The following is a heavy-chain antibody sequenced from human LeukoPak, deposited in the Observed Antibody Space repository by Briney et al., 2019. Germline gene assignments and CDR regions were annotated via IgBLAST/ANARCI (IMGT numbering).Heavy chain of an antibody. J-gene: IGHJ4*02. CDR3: ARGVTYYDSSGLPGYFDY. D-gene: IGHD3-22*01. Sequence: SGTLSLTCTVSGGSISSGGYYWSWIRQHPGKGLEWIEYIYYSGSTYYNPSLKSRVTISVDTSKNQFSLKLSSVTAADTAVYYCARGVTYYDSSGLPGYFDYWGQGTLVTVSS. V-gene: IGHV4-31*03. CDR1: GGSISSGGYY. CDR2: IYYSGST.